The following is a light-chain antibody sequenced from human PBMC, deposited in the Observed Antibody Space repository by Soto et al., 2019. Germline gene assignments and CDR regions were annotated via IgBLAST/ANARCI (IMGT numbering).Light chain of an antibody. CDR1: QDISNY. V-gene: IGKV1-33*01. Sequence: DIQMTQSPSSLSASVGDRVTITCQASQDISNYLNWYQQKPGKAPKLLIYDASNLETGVPSRFSGSGSGTDFPFTISILQPEDIATYYCQQYDNLLLLTFGGGTKVEIK. CDR2: DAS. J-gene: IGKJ4*01. CDR3: QQYDNLLLLT.